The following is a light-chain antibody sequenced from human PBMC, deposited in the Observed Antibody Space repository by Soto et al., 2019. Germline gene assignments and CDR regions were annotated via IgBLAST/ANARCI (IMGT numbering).Light chain of an antibody. J-gene: IGKJ4*01. CDR1: QSISSW. V-gene: IGKV1-5*01. CDR2: DAS. CDR3: QQYNSYSLT. Sequence: DIQMTQSPSTLSASVGDRVTITCRASQSISSWLAWYQQKPGKAPKLLIYDASSLESGVPSRFXXXXXXXXXXXXXXXXXPDDXATYYCQQYNSYSLTFGGGTKVEXK.